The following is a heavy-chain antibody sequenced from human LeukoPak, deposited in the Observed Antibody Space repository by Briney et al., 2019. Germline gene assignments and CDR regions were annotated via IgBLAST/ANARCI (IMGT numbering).Heavy chain of an antibody. D-gene: IGHD6-19*01. V-gene: IGHV1-2*02. CDR1: GYTLTCYY. CDR3: ARDRVGSGWPRPYYFEV. Sequence: ASVTVSCKASGYTLTCYYLHWVRQAPGQGLEWMGWINPNTGATHSAQKFQGRLTMTRDSSISTAYMDLSRLRSDDTAVYYCARDRVGSGWPRPYYFEVWGQGTLVTVSS. J-gene: IGHJ4*02. CDR2: INPNTGAT.